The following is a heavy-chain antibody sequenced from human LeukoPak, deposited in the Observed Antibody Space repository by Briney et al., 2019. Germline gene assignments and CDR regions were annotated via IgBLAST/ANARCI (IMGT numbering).Heavy chain of an antibody. CDR3: ARDPIGVEDAFDI. Sequence: GGSLRLSCAASGFTFSSYSMNWVRQAPGKGLKWVSSISSSSSNIYYADSVKGRFTISRDNAKNSLYLQMNSLSAEDTAVYYCARDPIGVEDAFDIWGQGTLVTVSS. CDR1: GFTFSSYS. V-gene: IGHV3-21*01. CDR2: ISSSSSNI. D-gene: IGHD3-3*01. J-gene: IGHJ3*02.